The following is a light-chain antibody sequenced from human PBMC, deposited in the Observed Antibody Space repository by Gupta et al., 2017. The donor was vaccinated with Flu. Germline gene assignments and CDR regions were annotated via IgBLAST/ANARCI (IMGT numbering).Light chain of an antibody. J-gene: IGKJ5*01. CDR3: LQAYSFPIT. Sequence: DIQMTQSPSSMSASVGDRVTITSRASQGIANWLAWYQQKPGKAPGLLIYAASSLQGGVPSRFSGSGFGTDFTLTINSVQPEDFATYYCLQAYSFPITFGQGTRLDI. CDR1: QGIANW. CDR2: AAS. V-gene: IGKV1D-12*01.